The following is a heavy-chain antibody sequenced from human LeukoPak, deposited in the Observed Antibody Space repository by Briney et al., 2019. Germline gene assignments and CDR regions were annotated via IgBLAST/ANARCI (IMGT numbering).Heavy chain of an antibody. CDR1: GFTFSRYG. J-gene: IGHJ1*01. CDR2: ISSSSSYI. Sequence: PGGSLRLSCAASGFTFSRYGMNWVRQAPGKGLEWVSSISSSSSYIYYADSVKGRFTISRDNAKNSLYLQMNSLRAEDTAVYYCASYDSSGYYSPYFQHWGQGTLVTVSS. D-gene: IGHD3-22*01. V-gene: IGHV3-21*01. CDR3: ASYDSSGYYSPYFQH.